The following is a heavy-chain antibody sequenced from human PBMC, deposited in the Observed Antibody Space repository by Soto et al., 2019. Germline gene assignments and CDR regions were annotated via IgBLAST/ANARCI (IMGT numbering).Heavy chain of an antibody. J-gene: IGHJ4*02. CDR3: ARDRYCSGGSCYSDYFDY. D-gene: IGHD2-15*01. CDR1: GGTFSSYA. Sequence: QVQLVQSGAEVKKPGSSVKVSCKASGGTFSSYAISWVRQAPGQGLEWMGGIIPIFGTANYAQKFQGRVTMTADESTSTAYMELSSLRSEDTAVYYCARDRYCSGGSCYSDYFDYWGQGTLVTVSS. CDR2: IIPIFGTA. V-gene: IGHV1-69*01.